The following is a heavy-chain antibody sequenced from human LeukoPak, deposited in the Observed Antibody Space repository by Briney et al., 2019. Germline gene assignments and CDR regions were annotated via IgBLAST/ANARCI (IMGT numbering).Heavy chain of an antibody. J-gene: IGHJ4*02. Sequence: GTLTLSCAASGFTFSNYDRGWVRQPPGRPLEWVSHIGPGGDTNYPPSVKGRVTISREKAKNPLYLQMSSLRAEDTAVYYCARGFLTNWAHGPTFDYWGQGALVTVSS. D-gene: IGHD3-16*01. V-gene: IGHV3-13*01. CDR3: ARGFLTNWAHGPTFDY. CDR1: GFTFSNYD. CDR2: IGPGGDT.